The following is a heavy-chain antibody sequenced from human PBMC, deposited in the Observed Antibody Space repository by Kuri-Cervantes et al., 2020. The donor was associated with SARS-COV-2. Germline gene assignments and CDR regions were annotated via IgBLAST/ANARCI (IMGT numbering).Heavy chain of an antibody. V-gene: IGHV4-38-2*01. CDR3: ARSWARSGPDPFEY. CDR1: GYSISSGYY. CDR2: IYHSGST. Sequence: SQTLSLTCAVSGYSISSGYYWGWIRQPPGKGLEWIGSIYHSGSTYYNPSLKSRVTISVDTSKNQFSLKLSSVTAADTAVYYCARSWARSGPDPFEYWGQGVLVTVSS. J-gene: IGHJ4*02.